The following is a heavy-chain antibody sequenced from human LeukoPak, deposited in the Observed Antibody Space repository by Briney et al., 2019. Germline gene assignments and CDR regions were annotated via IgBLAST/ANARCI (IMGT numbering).Heavy chain of an antibody. CDR2: IYHSGST. V-gene: IGHV4-38-2*01. D-gene: IGHD4-17*01. Sequence: SETLSLTCAVSGYFISSGYYWGWMRQPPGKGLEWIGSIYHSGSTYYNPSLKSRVTMSVDTSKNQFSLQLTSVTAADTAVYCCARGNGDFPYWGQGTVVTVSS. J-gene: IGHJ4*02. CDR3: ARGNGDFPY. CDR1: GYFISSGYY.